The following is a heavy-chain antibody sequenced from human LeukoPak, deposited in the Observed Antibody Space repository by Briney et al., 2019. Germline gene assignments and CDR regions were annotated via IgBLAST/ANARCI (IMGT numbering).Heavy chain of an antibody. CDR1: GYTFTSYA. D-gene: IGHD3-22*01. CDR3: ARATDYYDISGLGDC. V-gene: IGHV1-3*01. J-gene: IGHJ4*02. CDR2: INAGNGNT. Sequence: ASVKVSCKASGYTFTSYAMHWVRQAPGQRLEWMGWINAGNGNTKYSQKFQGRVTITRDTSASTAYMELSSLRSEDTAVYYCARATDYYDISGLGDCWGQGTLVTVSS.